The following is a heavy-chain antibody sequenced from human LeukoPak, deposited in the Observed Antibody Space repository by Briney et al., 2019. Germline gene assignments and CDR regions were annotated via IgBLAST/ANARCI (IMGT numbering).Heavy chain of an antibody. J-gene: IGHJ4*02. Sequence: ETLPLTCTVSGGSISSYYWSWVRQAPGKGLEWVSAISGSGGSTYYADSVKGRFTISRDNSKNTLYLQMNSLRAEDTAVYYCAKDSPYYDFWSGYSRFDYWGQGTLVTVSS. CDR1: GGSISSYY. D-gene: IGHD3-3*01. CDR3: AKDSPYYDFWSGYSRFDY. V-gene: IGHV3-23*01. CDR2: ISGSGGST.